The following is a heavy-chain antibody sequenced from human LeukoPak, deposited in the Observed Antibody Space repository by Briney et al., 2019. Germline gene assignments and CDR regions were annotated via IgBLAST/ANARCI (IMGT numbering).Heavy chain of an antibody. CDR1: GFTFSDYY. D-gene: IGHD1-26*01. CDR3: ARDIKLGGGSPRDY. J-gene: IGHJ4*02. V-gene: IGHV3-11*01. Sequence: GGSLRLSCAASGFTFSDYYMSWIRQAPGKGLVWVSYISSSGSTIYYADSVKGRFTISRDNAKNSLYLQMNSLRAEDTALYYCARDIKLGGGSPRDYWGQGTLVTVSS. CDR2: ISSSGSTI.